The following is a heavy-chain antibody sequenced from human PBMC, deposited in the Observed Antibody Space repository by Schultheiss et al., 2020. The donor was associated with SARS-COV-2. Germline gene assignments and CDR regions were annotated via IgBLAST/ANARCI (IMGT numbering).Heavy chain of an antibody. CDR1: GFSFSDHS. Sequence: GGSLRLSCAASGFSFSDHSMDWVRQTPGKGLEWVAVISYDGSNKYYADSVKGRFTISRDNSKNTLYLQMNSLRAEDTAVYYCARAGSVGCSSTSCSYGMDVWGQGTTVTVSS. V-gene: IGHV3-30*04. CDR3: ARAGSVGCSSTSCSYGMDV. CDR2: ISYDGSNK. D-gene: IGHD2-2*01. J-gene: IGHJ6*02.